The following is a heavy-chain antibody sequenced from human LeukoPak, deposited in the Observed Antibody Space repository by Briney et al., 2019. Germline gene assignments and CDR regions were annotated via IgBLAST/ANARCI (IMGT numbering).Heavy chain of an antibody. V-gene: IGHV4-34*01. CDR1: GGSFSGYY. Sequence: PSETLSLTCAVYGGSFSGYYWSWIRQPPGKGLEWIGEINHSGSTNYNPSLKSRVTISADTSKNQFSLKLSSVTAADTAVYCCARGRTYYDFWSGYYSAKYYFDYWGQGTLVTVSS. CDR2: INHSGST. CDR3: ARGRTYYDFWSGYYSAKYYFDY. J-gene: IGHJ4*02. D-gene: IGHD3-3*01.